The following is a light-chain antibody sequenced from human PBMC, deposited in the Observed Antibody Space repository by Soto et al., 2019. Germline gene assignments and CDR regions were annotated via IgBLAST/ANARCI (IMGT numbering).Light chain of an antibody. Sequence: EIVLTQSPGTLSLSPGERATLSCRASQSVSSSYLAWYQQKPGQAPRVLIHGASSRATGIPDRFSGSGSGTDFNLTISRMEAEDFSVFFCQQYGNPPPNAFGQGNKVEIK. V-gene: IGKV3-20*01. CDR1: QSVSSSY. CDR2: GAS. CDR3: QQYGNPPPNA. J-gene: IGKJ2*01.